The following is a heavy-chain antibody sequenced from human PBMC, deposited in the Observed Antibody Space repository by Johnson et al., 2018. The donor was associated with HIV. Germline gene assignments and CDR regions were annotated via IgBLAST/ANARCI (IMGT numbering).Heavy chain of an antibody. V-gene: IGHV3-13*01. CDR1: GFTFSSYD. Sequence: VQLVESGGGLVQPGGSLRPSCAASGFTFSSYDMHLVRQATGNGLEWVSVIGTAGDTYYPGSVKGRFTIPRANAKNMLYLQMNILRAEDTAVYYCAKDEAAVRMVANDAFDIWGQGTMVTVSS. D-gene: IGHD6-13*01. CDR3: AKDEAAVRMVANDAFDI. J-gene: IGHJ3*02. CDR2: IGTAGDT.